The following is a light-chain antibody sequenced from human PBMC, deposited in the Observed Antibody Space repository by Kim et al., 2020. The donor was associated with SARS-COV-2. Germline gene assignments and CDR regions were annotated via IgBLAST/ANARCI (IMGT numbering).Light chain of an antibody. V-gene: IGLV1-44*01. CDR1: SSNIGSNT. CDR2: SNN. J-gene: IGLJ1*01. Sequence: ELTQPPSASGTPGQRVTISCSGSSSNIGSNTVNWYQQLPGAAPKLLIYSNNQRPSGVPDRFSGSKSGTSASLAISGLQSEDEADYYCAAWDDSLNGYVFGTGTKVTVL. CDR3: AAWDDSLNGYV.